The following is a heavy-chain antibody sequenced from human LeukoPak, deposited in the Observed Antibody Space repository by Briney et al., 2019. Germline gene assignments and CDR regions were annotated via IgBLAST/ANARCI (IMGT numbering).Heavy chain of an antibody. CDR1: GGSISSYY. D-gene: IGHD3-10*01. V-gene: IGHV4-4*08. CDR3: ARLYGSGSYYLYRYYMDV. CDR2: IYTSGST. Sequence: SETLSLTCTVSGGSISSYYWSWIRQPPGKGLEWIGRIYTSGSTNYNPSLKSRVTISVDTSKNQFSLKLSSVTAADTAVYYCARLYGSGSYYLYRYYMDVWGKGTTVTISS. J-gene: IGHJ6*03.